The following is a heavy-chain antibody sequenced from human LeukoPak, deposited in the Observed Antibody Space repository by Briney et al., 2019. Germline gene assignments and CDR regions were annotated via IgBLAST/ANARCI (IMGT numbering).Heavy chain of an antibody. Sequence: SVKVSCKASGGTFSSYALSWVRQAPGQGLEWMGGIIPIFGTKNYAQTFQGRVTVTADESTSTAYMELSSLRSEDTAVYYCARRRSYYDSSGYTFDIWGQGTMVTVSS. J-gene: IGHJ3*02. D-gene: IGHD3-22*01. CDR1: GGTFSSYA. V-gene: IGHV1-69*13. CDR3: ARRRSYYDSSGYTFDI. CDR2: IIPIFGTK.